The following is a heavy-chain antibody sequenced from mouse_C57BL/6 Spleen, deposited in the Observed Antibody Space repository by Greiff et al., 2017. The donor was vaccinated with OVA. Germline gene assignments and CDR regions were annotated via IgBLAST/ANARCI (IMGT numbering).Heavy chain of an antibody. D-gene: IGHD2-4*01. J-gene: IGHJ4*01. V-gene: IGHV1-53*01. CDR1: GYTFTSYW. CDR2: INPSNGGT. CDR3: ARAGGYDYDVTSYYYAMDY. Sequence: QVQLQQPGTELVKPGASVKLSCKASGYTFTSYWMYWVKQRPGQGLEWIGNINPSNGGTKYNEKFKSKATLTVDKSSSTAYMQLSSLTSEDSAVYCCARAGGYDYDVTSYYYAMDYWGQGTTVTVSS.